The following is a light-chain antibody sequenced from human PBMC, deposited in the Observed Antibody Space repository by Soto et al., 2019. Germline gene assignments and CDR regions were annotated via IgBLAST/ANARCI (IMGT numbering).Light chain of an antibody. Sequence: IVLTQSPGTLSLSPGDRATLSCRASQSVNRYLAWYQQKPGQAPRLLIYDTSNRATGIPARFSGSGSGTDFTLTISSLEPEDFAVYYCQQREHWPPITFGQGTRLEIK. CDR3: QQREHWPPIT. CDR2: DTS. V-gene: IGKV3-11*01. CDR1: QSVNRY. J-gene: IGKJ5*01.